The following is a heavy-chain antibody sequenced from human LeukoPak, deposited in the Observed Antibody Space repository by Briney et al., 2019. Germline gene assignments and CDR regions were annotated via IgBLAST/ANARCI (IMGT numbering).Heavy chain of an antibody. V-gene: IGHV3-23*01. Sequence: GGSLRLSCAASGFTFSSYAMSWVRQAPGKGLEWVSAISGSGGSTYYADSVKGRFTISRDNSKNTLYLQMNSLRAEDTAVYYCARSTYYYDSSGGGLFDYWGQGTLVTVPS. CDR3: ARSTYYYDSSGGGLFDY. J-gene: IGHJ4*02. CDR1: GFTFSSYA. D-gene: IGHD3-22*01. CDR2: ISGSGGST.